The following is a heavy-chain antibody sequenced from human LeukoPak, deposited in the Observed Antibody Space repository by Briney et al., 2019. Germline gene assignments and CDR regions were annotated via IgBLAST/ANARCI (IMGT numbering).Heavy chain of an antibody. Sequence: ASVTVSCKASGYTFTSYGFTWVRQAPGQGPEWMGWINSYNGNTQYAPKFKGRVTTTIDTSTSTAYMELRSLGSDDTAVYYCARRGNWNDFDYWGQGTLVIVSS. D-gene: IGHD1-20*01. J-gene: IGHJ4*02. CDR1: GYTFTSYG. V-gene: IGHV1-18*01. CDR3: ARRGNWNDFDY. CDR2: INSYNGNT.